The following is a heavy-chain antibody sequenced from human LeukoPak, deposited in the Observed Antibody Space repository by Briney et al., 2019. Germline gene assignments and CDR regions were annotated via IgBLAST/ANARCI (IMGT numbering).Heavy chain of an antibody. CDR1: GFTFSRHW. Sequence: AGGSLRLFCAASGFTFSRHWMHWVRQAPGKGLVWISRINSDGSGTNYADFVKGRFTISRDNAKNTVYLQINSLRDEDTAVYYCARICSSTDCLIPDWGQGTLVTVSS. CDR2: INSDGSGT. D-gene: IGHD2-2*01. CDR3: ARICSSTDCLIPD. V-gene: IGHV3-74*01. J-gene: IGHJ4*02.